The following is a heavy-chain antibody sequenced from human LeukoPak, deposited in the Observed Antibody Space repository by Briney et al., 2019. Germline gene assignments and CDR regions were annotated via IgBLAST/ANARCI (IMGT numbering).Heavy chain of an antibody. CDR1: GYSFTNYD. CDR2: MNPNSGIT. Sequence: ASVKVSCKASGYSFTNYDINWVRQATGQGLEWMGWMNPNSGITAYAQKFQGRVTITRSTSISTAYMELSSLRSEDTAVYYCARVAEQWLVLRMGYYMDVWGKGTTVTVSS. J-gene: IGHJ6*03. D-gene: IGHD6-19*01. CDR3: ARVAEQWLVLRMGYYMDV. V-gene: IGHV1-8*03.